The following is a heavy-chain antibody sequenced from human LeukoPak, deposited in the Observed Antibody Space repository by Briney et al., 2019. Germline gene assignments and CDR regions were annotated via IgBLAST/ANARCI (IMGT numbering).Heavy chain of an antibody. D-gene: IGHD3-22*01. V-gene: IGHV4-59*12. CDR1: GGAISSYL. Sequence: SETLSLTCTVSGGAISSYLWSWIRQSPGKGPEWIGYIHGSGSSSGSTNYNPSLKSRVTISVDTSKNQFSLKLSSVTAADTAVYYCARDHASYYYDSSGYYGVFDYWGQGTLVTVSS. CDR3: ARDHASYYYDSSGYYGVFDY. CDR2: IHGSGSSSGST. J-gene: IGHJ4*02.